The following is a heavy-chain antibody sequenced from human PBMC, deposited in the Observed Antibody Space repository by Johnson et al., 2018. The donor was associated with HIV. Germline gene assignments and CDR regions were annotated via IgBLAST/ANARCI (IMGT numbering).Heavy chain of an antibody. V-gene: IGHV3-NL1*01. CDR3: AKDISQWLIRAFDI. CDR2: INSDGGST. Sequence: QVQLVESGGGVVQPGRSLRLSCAASGFTFSSYAMHWVRQAPGKGLEWVSRINSDGGSTSYADSVKGRFTISRDNSKNTLYLQMNSLRAEDTAVYYCAKDISQWLIRAFDIWGQGTMVTVSS. D-gene: IGHD5-12*01. J-gene: IGHJ3*02. CDR1: GFTFSSYA.